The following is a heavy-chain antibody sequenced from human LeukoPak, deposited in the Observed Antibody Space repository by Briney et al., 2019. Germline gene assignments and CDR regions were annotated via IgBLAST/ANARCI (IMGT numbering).Heavy chain of an antibody. CDR1: GYTFTSYY. CDR2: INPNSGGT. D-gene: IGHD2-15*01. Sequence: RASVKVSCKASGYTFTSYYMHWVRQAPGQGLEWMGWINPNSGGTNYAQKFQGRVTMTRDTSISTAYMELSRLRSDDTAVYYCARDISTQGYDAFDIWGQGTMVTVSS. CDR3: ARDISTQGYDAFDI. J-gene: IGHJ3*02. V-gene: IGHV1-2*02.